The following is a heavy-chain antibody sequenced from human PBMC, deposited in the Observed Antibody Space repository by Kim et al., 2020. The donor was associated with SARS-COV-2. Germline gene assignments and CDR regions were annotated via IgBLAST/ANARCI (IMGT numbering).Heavy chain of an antibody. V-gene: IGHV3-74*01. CDR1: GFTFSTYW. CDR3: ARPRSTICPCYYMDV. D-gene: IGHD2-2*01. J-gene: IGHJ6*03. CDR2: INSDGSST. Sequence: GGSLRLSCAASGFTFSTYWMYWVRQAPGKGLVWVSRINSDGSSTNYADSVKGRFTISRDNAKKTLYLQMNSLRPEDTAVYYCARPRSTICPCYYMDVWGQGTTVTVSS.